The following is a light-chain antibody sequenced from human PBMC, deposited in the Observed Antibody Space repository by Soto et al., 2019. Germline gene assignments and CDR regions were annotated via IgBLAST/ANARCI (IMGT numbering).Light chain of an antibody. CDR2: GAS. V-gene: IGKV3-20*01. J-gene: IGKJ1*01. CDR1: QSVSSGY. CDR3: QQYVSSPWA. Sequence: EIVLTQSPGTLSLSPGERATLSCRASQSVSSGYLAWYQQKPGQAPRLLIYGASRRATGIPDRFTGSGSGTDFTLTISRLEPEDFAVYYCQQYVSSPWAFGQGTKVDIK.